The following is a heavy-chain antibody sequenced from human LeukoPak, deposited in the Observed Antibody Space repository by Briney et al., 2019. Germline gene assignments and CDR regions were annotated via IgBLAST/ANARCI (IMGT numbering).Heavy chain of an antibody. V-gene: IGHV1-8*03. CDR3: AREFHITMVRDLPGY. CDR1: GYTFTSYD. J-gene: IGHJ4*02. D-gene: IGHD3-10*01. CDR2: MNPNSGNT. Sequence: ASVKVSCKASGYTFTSYDINWVRQATGQGLEWMGWMNPNSGNTAYAQKFQGRVTITRNTSISTAYMELSRLRSDDTAVYYCAREFHITMVRDLPGYWGQGTLVTVSS.